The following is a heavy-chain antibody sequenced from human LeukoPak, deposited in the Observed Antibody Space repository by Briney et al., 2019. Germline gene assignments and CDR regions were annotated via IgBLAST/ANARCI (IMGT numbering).Heavy chain of an antibody. Sequence: GGSLSLSCAASGLTFGDYAMSWDRQAPGKGLEWVSTISSSGRDTYYADSVTGRFTISRDDSKNTLYLQMNSLRAEDTAVYYCATRAFDIWGQGTMVTVSS. CDR1: GLTFGDYA. CDR3: ATRAFDI. J-gene: IGHJ3*02. CDR2: ISSSGRDT. V-gene: IGHV3-23*01.